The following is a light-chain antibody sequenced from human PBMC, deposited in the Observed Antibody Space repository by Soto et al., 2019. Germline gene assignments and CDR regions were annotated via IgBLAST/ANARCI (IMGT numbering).Light chain of an antibody. J-gene: IGKJ1*01. CDR3: KHYKSYSEA. V-gene: IGKV1-27*01. CDR1: QGIRNY. CDR2: AAS. Sequence: IQRTQTPSSLSACVGDRVTITCVASQGIRNYLAWYQQKPGKVPKLLIYAASTLQSGVRFRLSGTGSGTDLTLTISSLQPDEFATYYCKHYKSYSEAFGQGTKVDIK.